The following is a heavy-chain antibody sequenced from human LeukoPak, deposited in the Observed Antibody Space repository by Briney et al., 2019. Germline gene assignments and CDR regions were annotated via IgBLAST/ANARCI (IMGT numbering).Heavy chain of an antibody. Sequence: ASVKVSCKASGYTFSSYGISWVRQAPGQGLEWMGWISAYNGDTNYAQKFQGRVAMTTDTSTSTAYMELRSLRSDDMAVYYYARESATVANFDYWGQGTLVTVSS. CDR1: GYTFSSYG. CDR2: ISAYNGDT. V-gene: IGHV1-18*03. D-gene: IGHD4-23*01. CDR3: ARESATVANFDY. J-gene: IGHJ4*02.